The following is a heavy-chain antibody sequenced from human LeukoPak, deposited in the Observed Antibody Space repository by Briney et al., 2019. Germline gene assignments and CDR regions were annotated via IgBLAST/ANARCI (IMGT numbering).Heavy chain of an antibody. Sequence: PGGSLRLSCAASGFTFSSYTMSWVRQAPGKGLEWVSGVSGSGGNIHYADSVKGRFTISRDNSKNTLYLQMNSLRVEETAIYYCAKARCNSGWDYFDFWGQGTLVTVPS. D-gene: IGHD6-19*01. V-gene: IGHV3-23*01. CDR3: AKARCNSGWDYFDF. J-gene: IGHJ4*02. CDR2: VSGSGGNI. CDR1: GFTFSSYT.